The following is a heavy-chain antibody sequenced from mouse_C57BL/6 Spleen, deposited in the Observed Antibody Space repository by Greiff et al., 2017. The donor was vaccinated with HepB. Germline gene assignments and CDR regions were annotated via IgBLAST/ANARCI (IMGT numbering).Heavy chain of an antibody. CDR3: ARYRRGYAMDY. CDR1: GYSFTGYY. J-gene: IGHJ4*01. CDR2: INPSTGGT. V-gene: IGHV1-43*01. Sequence: VQLQQSGPELVKPGASVKISCKASGYSFTGYYMHWVKQSSEKSLEWIGEINPSTGGTSYNQKFKGKDTLTVDKSSSTAYMQLKSLTSEDSAVYYCARYRRGYAMDYWGQGTSVTVSA.